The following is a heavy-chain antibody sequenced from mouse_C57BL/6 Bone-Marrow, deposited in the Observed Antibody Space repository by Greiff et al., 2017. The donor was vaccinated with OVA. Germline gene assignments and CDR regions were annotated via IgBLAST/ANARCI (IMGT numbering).Heavy chain of an antibody. CDR2: IDPSDSYT. CDR3: AILWLRLSWYFDV. CDR1: GYTFTSYW. D-gene: IGHD2-2*01. Sequence: VQLQQPGAELVMPGASVKLSCKASGYTFTSYWMHWVKQRPGQGLEWIGEIDPSDSYTNYNQKFKGKSTLTVDKSSSTAYMQLSSLTSEDSAVYYCAILWLRLSWYFDVWGTGTTVTVSS. J-gene: IGHJ1*03. V-gene: IGHV1-69*01.